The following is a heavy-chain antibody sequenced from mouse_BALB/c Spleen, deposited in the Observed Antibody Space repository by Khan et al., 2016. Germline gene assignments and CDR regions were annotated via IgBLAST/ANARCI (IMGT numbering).Heavy chain of an antibody. J-gene: IGHJ3*01. CDR3: AREDYDDDWFAY. CDR1: GFTFSNFG. Sequence: EVELVESGGGLVQPGGSRKLSCAASGFTFSNFGMHWVRQAPEKGLEWVAYISSGSSPIYYADTVKGRFTISRDNPKNTLFLQMTSLRSEDTAMYYCAREDYDDDWFAYWGQGTLVTVSA. V-gene: IGHV5-17*02. D-gene: IGHD2-4*01. CDR2: ISSGSSPI.